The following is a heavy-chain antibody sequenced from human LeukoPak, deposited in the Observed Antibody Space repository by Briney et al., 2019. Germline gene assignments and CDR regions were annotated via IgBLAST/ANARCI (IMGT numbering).Heavy chain of an antibody. D-gene: IGHD3-22*01. CDR2: ISGSGGST. V-gene: IGHV3-23*01. CDR1: GFTFSSYA. CDR3: AKDVRYYYDSSGYFGY. J-gene: IGHJ4*02. Sequence: GGSLRLSCAASGFTFSSYAMSWVRQAPGKGLELDSAISGSGGSTYYADSVKGRFTISRDNSKNTLYLQMNSLRAEDTAVYYCAKDVRYYYDSSGYFGYWGQGTLVTVSS.